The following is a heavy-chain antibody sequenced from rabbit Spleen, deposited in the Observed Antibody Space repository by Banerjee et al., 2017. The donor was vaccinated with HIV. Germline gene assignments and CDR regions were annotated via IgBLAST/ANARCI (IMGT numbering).Heavy chain of an antibody. CDR3: VRGASESGYYSL. Sequence: QEQLVESGGGLVKPEGSLTLTCKASGFSFSDRDVMCWVRQAPGKGLQWIACINTYTARPVYATWAKGRFTISSHNAQNTLYLQLHSLTAADTATYFCVRGASESGYYSLWGPGTLVTVS. CDR1: GFSFSDRDV. J-gene: IGHJ4*01. CDR2: INTYTARP. D-gene: IGHD1-1*01. V-gene: IGHV1S45*01.